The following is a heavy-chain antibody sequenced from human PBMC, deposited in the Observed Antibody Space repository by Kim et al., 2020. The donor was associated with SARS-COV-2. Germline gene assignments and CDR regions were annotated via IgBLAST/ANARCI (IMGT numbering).Heavy chain of an antibody. CDR3: ARDSSLRGYYYYMDV. J-gene: IGHJ6*03. V-gene: IGHV3-66*01. Sequence: ADSMKGRFTSSRDNSKNTLYLQMNSLRAEDTAVYYCARDSSLRGYYYYMDVWGKGTTVTVSS. D-gene: IGHD6-6*01.